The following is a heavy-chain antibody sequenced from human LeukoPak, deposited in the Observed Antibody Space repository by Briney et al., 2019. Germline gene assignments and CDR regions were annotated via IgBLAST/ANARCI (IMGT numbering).Heavy chain of an antibody. J-gene: IGHJ4*02. CDR1: GFTFSSYA. CDR2: ISSNGGST. CDR3: ARARYFDWLYFDY. D-gene: IGHD3-9*01. Sequence: GGSLRLSCAASGFTFSSYAMHWVRQDPGKGLEYVSAISSNGGSTYYANSVKGRFTISRDNSKNTLYLQMGSLRAEDMAVYYCARARYFDWLYFDYWGQGTLVTVSS. V-gene: IGHV3-64*01.